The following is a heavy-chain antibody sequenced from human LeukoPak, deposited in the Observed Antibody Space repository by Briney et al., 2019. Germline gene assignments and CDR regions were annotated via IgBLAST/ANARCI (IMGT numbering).Heavy chain of an antibody. CDR2: IKQDGSEK. CDR3: ARGGSSWYPYYFDY. J-gene: IGHJ4*02. CDR1: GFTFSSYW. V-gene: IGHV3-7*03. D-gene: IGHD6-13*01. Sequence: GGSLRLSCAASGFTFSSYWMSWVRQAPGKGLERVANIKQDGSEKYYGDSVNGRFTISRDNAKNSLYLQMNSLRAEDTAVYYCARGGSSWYPYYFDYWGQGTLVTVSS.